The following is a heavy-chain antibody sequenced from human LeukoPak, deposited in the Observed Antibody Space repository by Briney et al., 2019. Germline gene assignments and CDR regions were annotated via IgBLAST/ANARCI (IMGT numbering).Heavy chain of an antibody. CDR3: ARGGGLDV. Sequence: GGSLRLSCAACGFTFSSYCMNWARQAPGKGLEWVASINHNGNVNYYVDSVKGRFTISRDNAKNSLYPQMSNLRAEDTAVYFCARGGGLDVWGQGATVTVSS. V-gene: IGHV3-7*03. CDR1: GFTFSSYC. CDR2: INHNGNVN. D-gene: IGHD3-16*01. J-gene: IGHJ6*02.